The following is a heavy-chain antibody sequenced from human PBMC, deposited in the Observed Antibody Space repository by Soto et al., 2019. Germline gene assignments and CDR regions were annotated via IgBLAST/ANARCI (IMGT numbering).Heavy chain of an antibody. Sequence: PGGSLRLSCAASGFTFSNYAMAWVRQAPGKGLEWVSTITYSGGSRDYADSVKGRFTISRDNSKNTLYLQMNSLRAEDTAVYYCARDQLYYNDISGRPLNAFDVWGQGTMVTVSS. CDR2: ITYSGGSR. J-gene: IGHJ3*01. CDR3: ARDQLYYNDISGRPLNAFDV. CDR1: GFTFSNYA. V-gene: IGHV3-23*01. D-gene: IGHD3-22*01.